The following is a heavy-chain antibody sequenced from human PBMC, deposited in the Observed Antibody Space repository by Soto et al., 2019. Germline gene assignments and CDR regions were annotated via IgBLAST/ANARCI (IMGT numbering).Heavy chain of an antibody. J-gene: IGHJ5*02. CDR1: GYTFTSYG. CDR3: ARGYDILTGYYGNNWFDP. D-gene: IGHD3-9*01. V-gene: IGHV1-18*01. CDR2: ISAYNGNT. Sequence: ASVKVSCKASGYTFTSYGISWVRQAPGQGLEWMGWISAYNGNTNYAQKLQGRVTMTTDTSTSTAYMELRSLRSDDTAVYYCARGYDILTGYYGNNWFDPWGQGTLVTV.